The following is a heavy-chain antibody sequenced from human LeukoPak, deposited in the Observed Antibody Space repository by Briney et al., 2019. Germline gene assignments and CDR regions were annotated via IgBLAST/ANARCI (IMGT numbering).Heavy chain of an antibody. J-gene: IGHJ4*02. V-gene: IGHV3-11*04. CDR3: AKLHNGGDGGGY. Sequence: GGSLRLSCAASGFTFINYAMSWVRQAPGKGLEWVSYISSSDSTIYYADSVKGRFTISRDNAKNSLYLQMNSLRAEDTAVYYCAKLHNGGDGGGYWGQGTLVTVSS. CDR2: ISSSDSTI. D-gene: IGHD2-21*02. CDR1: GFTFINYA.